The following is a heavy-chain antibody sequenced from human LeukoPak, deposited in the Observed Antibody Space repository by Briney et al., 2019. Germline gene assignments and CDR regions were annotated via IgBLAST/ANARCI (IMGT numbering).Heavy chain of an antibody. J-gene: IGHJ4*02. CDR1: EFNFGNYW. V-gene: IGHV3-7*03. CDR2: IKQDGSDR. CDR3: ARDSAAHGGY. D-gene: IGHD6-25*01. Sequence: PGGSLRLSCVVSEFNFGNYWMSWVRQTPRKGQEWVANIKQDGSDRYYVDSVKGRFIISRDNAKNSLYLQMNSLRDEDTAVYYCARDSAAHGGYWGQGTPVIVS.